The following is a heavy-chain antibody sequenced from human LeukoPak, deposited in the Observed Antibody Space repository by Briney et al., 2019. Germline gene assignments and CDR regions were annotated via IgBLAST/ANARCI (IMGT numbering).Heavy chain of an antibody. CDR1: GFTFSKYW. V-gene: IGHV3-74*01. CDR3: ATKQWLAPPPDS. CDR2: INTDGTVT. D-gene: IGHD6-19*01. J-gene: IGHJ4*02. Sequence: RTGGSLRLSCAASGFTFSKYWMLWVRQAPGKGLESVSRINTDGTVTTYADSVKSRFTVSRDNADNTMFLQMNSVRDEDTAVYYCATKQWLAPPPDSWGQGTPVTVSS.